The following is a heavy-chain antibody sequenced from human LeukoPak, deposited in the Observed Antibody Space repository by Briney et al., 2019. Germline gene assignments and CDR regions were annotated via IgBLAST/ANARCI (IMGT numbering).Heavy chain of an antibody. CDR2: IYYSGST. J-gene: IGHJ6*02. Sequence: RPSETLSLTCTVSGGSISSYYWSWIRQPPGKGLEWIGYIYYSGSTNYNPSLKSRVTISVDTSKNRFSLKLSSVTAADTAVYYCARSLYDFWSGYYTARYYGMDVWGQGTTVTVSS. CDR1: GGSISSYY. D-gene: IGHD3-3*01. V-gene: IGHV4-59*01. CDR3: ARSLYDFWSGYYTARYYGMDV.